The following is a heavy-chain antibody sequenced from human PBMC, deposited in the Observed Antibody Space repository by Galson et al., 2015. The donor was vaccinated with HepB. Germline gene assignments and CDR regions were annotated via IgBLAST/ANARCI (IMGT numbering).Heavy chain of an antibody. CDR1: GFSFSDHY. J-gene: IGHJ4*02. D-gene: IGHD6-19*01. CDR3: ARHHCTSSSCFYDY. V-gene: IGHV3-11*01. Sequence: SLRLSCAASGFSFSDHYMSWIRQAPGRGLQWLAYISSSGATTDYAGSVKGRFTISRDNVERSLYLQLNSLRAEDTAVYYCARHHCTSSSCFYDYWGQGTLVTVSS. CDR2: ISSSGATT.